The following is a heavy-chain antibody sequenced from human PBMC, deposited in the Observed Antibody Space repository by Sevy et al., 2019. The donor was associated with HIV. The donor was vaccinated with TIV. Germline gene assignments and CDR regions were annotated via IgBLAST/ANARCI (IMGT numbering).Heavy chain of an antibody. Sequence: GGSLRLSCAASGFTFSSYSMNWVRQAPGKGLEWVSYISSSSSTIYYADSVKGRFTISRENAKNSLYLQMNSLRDEDTAVYYCARDMTKDCSGGSCYFGPNWYFDLWGRGTLVTVSS. D-gene: IGHD2-15*01. CDR1: GFTFSSYS. V-gene: IGHV3-48*02. CDR2: ISSSSSTI. CDR3: ARDMTKDCSGGSCYFGPNWYFDL. J-gene: IGHJ2*01.